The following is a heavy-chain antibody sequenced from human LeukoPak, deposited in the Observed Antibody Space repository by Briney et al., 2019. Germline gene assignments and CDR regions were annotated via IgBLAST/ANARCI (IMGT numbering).Heavy chain of an antibody. CDR3: AREGGFYRPLDY. J-gene: IGHJ4*02. V-gene: IGHV4-4*02. CDR2: VHLDGRT. D-gene: IGHD3-3*01. CDR1: GGSVTSTNW. Sequence: ETPSLTCDVSGGSVTSTNWWTWFRQPAGKGLEWIGEVHLDGRTSYNPSFKSRLIMSVDLPENHISLKLTSVTAADTAVYYCAREGGFYRPLDYSGQGTLFSASS.